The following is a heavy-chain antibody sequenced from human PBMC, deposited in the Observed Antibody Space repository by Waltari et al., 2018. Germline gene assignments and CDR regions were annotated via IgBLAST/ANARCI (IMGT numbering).Heavy chain of an antibody. CDR1: GFTFDDYA. CDR2: IIWNSGSI. Sequence: EVQLVESGGGLVQPGRSLRLSCAASGFTFDDYAMHWVRQAPGKGLEWVAGIIWNSGSIGYADYVKGRFTISRDNAKNSLYLQMNSLRAEDTALYYCAKDILGSGYYSPHAFDIWGQGTMVTVSS. J-gene: IGHJ3*02. V-gene: IGHV3-9*01. D-gene: IGHD3-22*01. CDR3: AKDILGSGYYSPHAFDI.